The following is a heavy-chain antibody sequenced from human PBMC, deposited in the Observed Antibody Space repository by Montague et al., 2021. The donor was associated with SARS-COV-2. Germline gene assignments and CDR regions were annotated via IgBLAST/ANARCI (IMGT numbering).Heavy chain of an antibody. Sequence: SLRLSCAASGFTFNTYGMSWVRQAPGQGLEWVSCISGGGGTYYAGSVKGRFDITRDTSNNTPYLQVNSLGAEDTAIYYCGKQRWTKTSSFDYWGQGSLVTVSS. CDR2: ISGGGGT. CDR1: GFTFNTYG. J-gene: IGHJ4*02. CDR3: GKQRWTKTSSFDY. V-gene: IGHV3-23*01. D-gene: IGHD3/OR15-3a*01.